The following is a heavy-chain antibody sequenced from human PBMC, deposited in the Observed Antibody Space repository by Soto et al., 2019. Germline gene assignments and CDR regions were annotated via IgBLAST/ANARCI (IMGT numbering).Heavy chain of an antibody. D-gene: IGHD4-4*01. V-gene: IGHV3-48*01. CDR3: ARRGPVTTIYYYYYMDV. CDR1: GFTFSSYS. Sequence: GGSLRLSCAASGFTFSSYSMNWVRQAPGKGLEWVSYISSSSSTIYYADSVKGRFTISRDNAKNSLYLQMNSLRAEDTAVYYCARRGPVTTIYYYYYMDVWGKGTTVTVSS. J-gene: IGHJ6*03. CDR2: ISSSSSTI.